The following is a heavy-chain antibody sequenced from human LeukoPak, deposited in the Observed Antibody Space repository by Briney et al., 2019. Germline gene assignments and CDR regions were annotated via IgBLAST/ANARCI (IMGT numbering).Heavy chain of an antibody. V-gene: IGHV4-4*07. D-gene: IGHD5-18*01. J-gene: IGHJ5*02. CDR1: GASISGYY. CDR2: IYSSGST. CDR3: ARDRSYEGLNWFDP. Sequence: SETLSLTCTVSGASISGYYWSCIRQPAGKGLEWIGRIYSSGSTNYNPSLKSRVTMSVDTSKNQFSLKLSSVTAADTAVYYCARDRSYEGLNWFDPWGQGTLVTVSS.